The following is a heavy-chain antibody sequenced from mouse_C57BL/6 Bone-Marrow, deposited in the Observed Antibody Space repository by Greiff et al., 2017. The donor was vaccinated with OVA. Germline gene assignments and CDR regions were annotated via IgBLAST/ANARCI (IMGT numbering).Heavy chain of an antibody. CDR2: INPNNGGT. CDR1: GYTFTDYN. D-gene: IGHD3-2*02. CDR3: ARDSSGPMDY. J-gene: IGHJ4*01. Sequence: EVKLVESGPELVKPGASVKMSCKASGYTFTDYNMHWVKQSHGKSLEWIGYINPNNGGTSYNQKFKGKATLTVNKSSSTAYMELRSLTSEDSAVYYCARDSSGPMDYWGQGTSVTVSS. V-gene: IGHV1-22*01.